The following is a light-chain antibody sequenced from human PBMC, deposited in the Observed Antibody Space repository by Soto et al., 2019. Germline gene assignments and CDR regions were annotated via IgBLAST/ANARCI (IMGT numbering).Light chain of an antibody. Sequence: QSVLTQPPSASGTPGRRVSITCSGSDSNIGSNSVHWYQQVPGMAPKLLVYKTDQRPSGVPDRFSGSKSVTSDSLAISGLRAEDESEYYCATWDDGLSGVLFGGGTQLTVL. CDR2: KTD. J-gene: IGLJ2*01. V-gene: IGLV1-47*01. CDR3: ATWDDGLSGVL. CDR1: DSNIGSNS.